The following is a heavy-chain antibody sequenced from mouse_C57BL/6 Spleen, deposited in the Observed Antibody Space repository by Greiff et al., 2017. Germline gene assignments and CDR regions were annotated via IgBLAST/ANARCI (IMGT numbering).Heavy chain of an antibody. Sequence: EVQLQQSGPVLVKPGASVKMSCKASGYTFTDYYMNWVKQSHGKSLEWIGVINPYNGGTSYNQKFKGKATLTVDKSSSTAYMELNSLTSEDSAVYYCAREGLRPYYFDYWGQGTTLTVSS. V-gene: IGHV1-19*01. D-gene: IGHD2-4*01. J-gene: IGHJ2*01. CDR3: AREGLRPYYFDY. CDR2: INPYNGGT. CDR1: GYTFTDYY.